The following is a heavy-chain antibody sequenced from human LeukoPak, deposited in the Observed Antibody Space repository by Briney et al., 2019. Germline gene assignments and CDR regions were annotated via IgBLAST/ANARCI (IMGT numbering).Heavy chain of an antibody. Sequence: SETLSLTCTVSGGSISSGSYYWSWIRQPAGKGLEWIGRIYTSGSTNYNPSLKSRVTISVDTSKNQFSLKLSSVTAADTAVYYCARESIAVAGTGNFDYWGQGTLVTVSS. V-gene: IGHV4-61*02. CDR1: GGSISSGSYY. J-gene: IGHJ4*02. CDR2: IYTSGST. CDR3: ARESIAVAGTGNFDY. D-gene: IGHD6-19*01.